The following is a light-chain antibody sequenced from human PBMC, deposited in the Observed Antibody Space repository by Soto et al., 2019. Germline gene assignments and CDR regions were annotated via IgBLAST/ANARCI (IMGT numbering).Light chain of an antibody. J-gene: IGKJ1*01. Sequence: EVVLRLSPGSVSLSQGERATLSCRASQSVSSNYLAWYQQKPGQAPRLLIYGASSRATGIPDRFSGSGSGTDFTLTIRSLEPEDFAVYYCQQYGSSYPWTFGQGTKVDIK. CDR3: QQYGSSYPWT. CDR1: QSVSSNY. V-gene: IGKV3-20*01. CDR2: GAS.